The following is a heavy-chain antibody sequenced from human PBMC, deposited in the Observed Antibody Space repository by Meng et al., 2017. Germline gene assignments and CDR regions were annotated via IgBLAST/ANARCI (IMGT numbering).Heavy chain of an antibody. CDR3: ARGGYYDSSSSIPDY. CDR1: GGSISSSSYY. CDR2: IYYSGST. Sequence: SETLSLTCTVSGGSISSSSYYWGWIRQPPGKGLEWIGSIYYSGSTYYNPSLKSRVTISVETSKNQFSLKLSSVTAADTAVYYCARGGYYDSSSSIPDYWGQGTLVTVSS. V-gene: IGHV4-39*07. J-gene: IGHJ4*02. D-gene: IGHD3-22*01.